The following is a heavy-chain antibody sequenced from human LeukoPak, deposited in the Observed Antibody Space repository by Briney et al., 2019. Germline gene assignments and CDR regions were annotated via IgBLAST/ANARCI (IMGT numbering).Heavy chain of an antibody. Sequence: PGGSLRLSCAASGFTFRNYWMGWVRQAPGKGLEWVANTKPDGSAEYYADPVRGRFTISRDNARNTLYLQINSLRAEDTAAYYCARVPCVFDLWGQGTMVTVSS. CDR2: TKPDGSAE. CDR1: GFTFRNYW. CDR3: ARVPCVFDL. J-gene: IGHJ3*01. V-gene: IGHV3-7*01.